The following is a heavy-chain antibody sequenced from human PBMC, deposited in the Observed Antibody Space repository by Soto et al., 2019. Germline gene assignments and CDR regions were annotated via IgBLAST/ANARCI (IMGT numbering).Heavy chain of an antibody. Sequence: QVQLVQSGAEVAKPGASVKVSCKASGYSFTSYFIHWVRQARGQGLEWMGIINTGNGDTTYPQRFWDRVHLTRDTSTSTDYMELRSRRSDDTAMYYCVREMSGGDWNYWGQGTLVTVSS. D-gene: IGHD2-21*02. J-gene: IGHJ4*02. V-gene: IGHV1-46*01. CDR2: INTGNGDT. CDR1: GYSFTSYF. CDR3: VREMSGGDWNY.